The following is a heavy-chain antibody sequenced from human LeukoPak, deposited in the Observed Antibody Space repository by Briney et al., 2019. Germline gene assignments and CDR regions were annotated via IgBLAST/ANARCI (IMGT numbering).Heavy chain of an antibody. J-gene: IGHJ4*02. CDR2: IYSGGST. V-gene: IGHV3-53*01. D-gene: IGHD3-22*01. CDR1: GFTFSDYY. Sequence: GGSLRLSCAASGFTFSDYYMSWVRQAPGKGLEWVSVIYSGGSTYYADSVKGRFTISRDNSKNTLYLQMNSLRAEDTAVYYCARIADYYDSSGYNSVDYWGQGTLVTVSS. CDR3: ARIADYYDSSGYNSVDY.